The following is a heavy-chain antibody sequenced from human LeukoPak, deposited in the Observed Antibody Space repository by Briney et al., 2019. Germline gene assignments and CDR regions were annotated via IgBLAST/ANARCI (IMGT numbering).Heavy chain of an antibody. J-gene: IGHJ6*03. D-gene: IGHD3-16*02. V-gene: IGHV3-66*02. CDR2: IYSGGST. CDR1: GFTVSSNY. CDR3: ARLSYRPGYYYMDV. Sequence: GGSLRLSCAASGFTVSSNYMSGVRQAPGKGLEWVSVIYSGGSTYYADSVKGRFTISRDNSKNTLYLQMNSLRAEDTAVYYCARLSYRPGYYYMDVWGKGTTVTASS.